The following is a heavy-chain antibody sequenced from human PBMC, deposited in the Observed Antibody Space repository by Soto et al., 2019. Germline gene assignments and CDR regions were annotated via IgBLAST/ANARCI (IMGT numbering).Heavy chain of an antibody. J-gene: IGHJ4*02. Sequence: PSETLSLTCAVYGGSFSGYYWSWIRQPPGKGLEWIGEINHSGSTNYNPSLKSRVTISVDTSKNQFSLKLSSVTAADTAVYYCAIDRIQLWPGFDYWGQGTLLTVSS. CDR3: AIDRIQLWPGFDY. D-gene: IGHD5-18*01. CDR1: GGSFSGYY. V-gene: IGHV4-34*01. CDR2: INHSGST.